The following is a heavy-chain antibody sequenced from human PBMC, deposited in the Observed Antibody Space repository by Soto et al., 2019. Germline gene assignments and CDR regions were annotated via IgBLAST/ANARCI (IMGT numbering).Heavy chain of an antibody. D-gene: IGHD3-16*01. CDR1: GFTFSNYN. Sequence: EVQLVESGGGLVQPGGSLRLSCAASGFTFSNYNMHWVRQAPGKGLEWVSYISSSSTTIYYADSVKGRFTISRDNAQNSLYVQRKSLREGDARVYHCGVWGAYAAGGQGTRVPVPS. V-gene: IGHV3-48*02. CDR2: ISSSSTTI. J-gene: IGHJ4*02. CDR3: GVWGAYAA.